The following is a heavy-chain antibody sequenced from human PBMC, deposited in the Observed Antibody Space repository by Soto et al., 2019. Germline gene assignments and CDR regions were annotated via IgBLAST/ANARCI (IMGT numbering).Heavy chain of an antibody. J-gene: IGHJ4*02. CDR1: GFSFVSYA. CDR2: ITGSGGST. CDR3: AKDATVGATDYFDS. D-gene: IGHD1-26*01. V-gene: IGHV3-23*01. Sequence: GSLRLSCATSGFSFVSYAMSWVRQAPGKGLEWVSTITGSGGSTYYPDSVKGRFSTSRDNSNNTLHLQMNSLRAEDTAIYYCAKDATVGATDYFDSWGQGILVTVSS.